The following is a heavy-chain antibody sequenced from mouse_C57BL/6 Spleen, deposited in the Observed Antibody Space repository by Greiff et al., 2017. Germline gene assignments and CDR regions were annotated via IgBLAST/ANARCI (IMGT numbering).Heavy chain of an antibody. CDR3: TRGRHYYGSDYFDY. CDR2: IDPETGGT. Sequence: VKLMESGAELVRPGASVTLSCKASGYTFTDYEMHWVKQTPVHGLEWIGAIDPETGGTAYNQKFKGKAILTADKSSSTAYMELRSLTSEDSAVYYCTRGRHYYGSDYFDYWGQGTTLTVSS. V-gene: IGHV1-15*01. CDR1: GYTFTDYE. D-gene: IGHD1-1*01. J-gene: IGHJ2*01.